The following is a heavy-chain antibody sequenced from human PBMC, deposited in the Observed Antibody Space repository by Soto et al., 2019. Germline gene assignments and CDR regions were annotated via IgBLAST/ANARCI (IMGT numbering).Heavy chain of an antibody. CDR3: ALAGYDSNYYAVTPLSAGHF. Sequence: QVQLVVSGGGLVKPGGSLRISCAASGFTFSDYYISWIRQAPGKGLEWVSYISSSGSIIYYADSVKARFTISRDNAKNSLYLQMNSLGAEDTAVYYCALAGYDSNYYAVTPLSAGHFWGQGTLVTVSS. CDR1: GFTFSDYY. J-gene: IGHJ4*02. CDR2: ISSSGSII. V-gene: IGHV3-11*01. D-gene: IGHD4-4*01.